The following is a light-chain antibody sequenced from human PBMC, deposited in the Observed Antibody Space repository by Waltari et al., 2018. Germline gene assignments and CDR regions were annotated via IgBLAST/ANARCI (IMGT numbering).Light chain of an antibody. CDR3: QVWDTSSNLHVV. CDR2: DDS. Sequence: SYVLTQPPSVSVAPGKTARITCGGNNIGSTSVPWYQQKPGQAPVLVVYDDSDRPSGIPERFSGSNSGNTATLTISRVEAGDEADYYCQVWDTSSNLHVVFGGGAKLTVL. CDR1: NIGSTS. J-gene: IGLJ2*01. V-gene: IGLV3-21*03.